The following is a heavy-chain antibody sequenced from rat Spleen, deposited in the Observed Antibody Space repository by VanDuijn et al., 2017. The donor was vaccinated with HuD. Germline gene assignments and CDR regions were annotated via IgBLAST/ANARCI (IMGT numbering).Heavy chain of an antibody. CDR2: ISPGGGGT. V-gene: IGHV5S13*01. Sequence: EAQLVESGGGLVQPGRSLKLSCVVSGFTFSNYDMAWVRQAPTKGLEWVASISPGGGGTYYRDSVKGRFTVSRDNAKNTQYLQMDSLRSEDTATYYCVRQDTSGYSNWFTYWGQGTLVTVSS. J-gene: IGHJ3*01. D-gene: IGHD4-3*01. CDR1: GFTFSNYD. CDR3: VRQDTSGYSNWFTY.